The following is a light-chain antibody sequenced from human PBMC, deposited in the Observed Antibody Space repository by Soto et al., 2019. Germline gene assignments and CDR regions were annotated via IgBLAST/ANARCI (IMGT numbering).Light chain of an antibody. CDR3: QQYNNWPRT. CDR2: WAS. Sequence: DIVMTQSPDSLAVSLGERATINCKSSQSVLASSNNKNYLAWYQQKPGQPPNLLIYWASTRESGVPDRFSGSGSGTDFTLTISSLQSEDFAVYYCQQYNNWPRTFGQGTKVEIK. V-gene: IGKV4-1*01. J-gene: IGKJ1*01. CDR1: QSVLASSNNKNY.